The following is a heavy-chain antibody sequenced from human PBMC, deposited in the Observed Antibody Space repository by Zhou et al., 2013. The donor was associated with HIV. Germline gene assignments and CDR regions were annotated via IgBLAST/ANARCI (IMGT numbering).Heavy chain of an antibody. Sequence: QVQLVQSGPEVKKPGASVRVSCKASGYRFTDYAVHWVRQAPGQRLEWLGWINAASGKTQYSDNFRDRVILARDTSTTTAYMDVGSLQSDDTAVYFCARVKVGDAVVFDVWGQGTMVSVSS. J-gene: IGHJ3*01. CDR1: GYRFTDYA. V-gene: IGHV1-3*01. D-gene: IGHD1-26*01. CDR2: INAASGKT. CDR3: ARVKVGDAVVFDV.